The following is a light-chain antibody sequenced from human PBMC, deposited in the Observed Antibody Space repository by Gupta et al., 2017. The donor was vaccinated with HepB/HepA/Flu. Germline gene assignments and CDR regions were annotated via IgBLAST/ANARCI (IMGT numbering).Light chain of an antibody. Sequence: QSVLTQPPSASGPPGLRVPISCYGSSSNIGSNYVYWYQQLPGTAPKLLIYRNNQRPSGVPDRFSGSKSGTSASLAISGLRSEDEADYYCAAWDDSLSGVVFGGGTKLTVL. CDR2: RNN. CDR1: SSNIGSNY. V-gene: IGLV1-47*01. J-gene: IGLJ2*01. CDR3: AAWDDSLSGVV.